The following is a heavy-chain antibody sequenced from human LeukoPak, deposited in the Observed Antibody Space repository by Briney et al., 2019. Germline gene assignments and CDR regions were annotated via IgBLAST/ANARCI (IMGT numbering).Heavy chain of an antibody. CDR3: AKYDGVATNLYFDY. CDR1: GFTFSSSA. Sequence: GGSLRLSCAASGFTFSSSAMSWVRQAPGKGLDWVASISSSTVYTYTHYADSVKGRFTIPRDNSKNTLYLQMNSLRAGDTAIYYCAKYDGVATNLYFDYWGQGTLVTVSS. CDR2: ISSSTVYT. V-gene: IGHV3-23*01. J-gene: IGHJ4*02. D-gene: IGHD5-12*01.